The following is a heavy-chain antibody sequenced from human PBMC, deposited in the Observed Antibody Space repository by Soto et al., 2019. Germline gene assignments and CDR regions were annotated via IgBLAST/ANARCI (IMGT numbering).Heavy chain of an antibody. Sequence: GGSLRLSCATSGFTVSNYSMSWVRQAPGKGLEWVAGISGSGSKKYYADSVKGRFTISRDSAKNSLYLQMNSLRAEDTAVYYCASAVVSPLDPWGRGTLVTVSS. V-gene: IGHV3-21*01. CDR3: ASAVVSPLDP. CDR1: GFTVSNYS. CDR2: ISGSGSKK. J-gene: IGHJ5*02. D-gene: IGHD3-22*01.